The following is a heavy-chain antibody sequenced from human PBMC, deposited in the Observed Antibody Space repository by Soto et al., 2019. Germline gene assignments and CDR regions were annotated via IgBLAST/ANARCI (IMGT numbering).Heavy chain of an antibody. CDR2: ISGSGSNT. D-gene: IGHD2-2*01. CDR3: AKVPRYCSGTNCYAGYFQY. J-gene: IGHJ1*01. V-gene: IGHV3-23*01. Sequence: GGSLRLSCAASGFTFSSYSMNWVRQAPGKGLEWVSYISGSGSNTYYADSVKGRFTISRGNSKNTLSLQMNSLRAEDTAVYYCAKVPRYCSGTNCYAGYFQYWGQGTLVTVSS. CDR1: GFTFSSYS.